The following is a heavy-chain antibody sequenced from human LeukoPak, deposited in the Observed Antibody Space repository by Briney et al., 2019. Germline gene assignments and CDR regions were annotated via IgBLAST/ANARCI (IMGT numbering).Heavy chain of an antibody. Sequence: GGSLRLSCAASEFSVGSNYMTWVRQAPGKGLEWVSLNSGGSTYYADSVKGRFTISRDNAKNSLYLQMNSLRAEDTAVYYCARDYGGSSPFDYWGQGTLVTVSS. V-gene: IGHV3-66*01. J-gene: IGHJ4*02. D-gene: IGHD4-23*01. CDR3: ARDYGGSSPFDY. CDR1: EFSVGSNY. CDR2: NSGGST.